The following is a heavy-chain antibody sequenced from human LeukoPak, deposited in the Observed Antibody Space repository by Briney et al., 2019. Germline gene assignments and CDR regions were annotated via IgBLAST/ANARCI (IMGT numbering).Heavy chain of an antibody. V-gene: IGHV3-23*01. CDR2: ISGSGGST. CDR1: GFTFSSYA. J-gene: IGHJ4*02. Sequence: GGSLRLSCAASGFTFSSYAMSWVRQAPGKGLEWVSAISGSGGSTYYADSVKGRFTISRDNSKNTLYLQMNSLRAEDTAVYYCAKDKTNYDILTGYCYFDYWGQGTLVTVSS. D-gene: IGHD3-9*01. CDR3: AKDKTNYDILTGYCYFDY.